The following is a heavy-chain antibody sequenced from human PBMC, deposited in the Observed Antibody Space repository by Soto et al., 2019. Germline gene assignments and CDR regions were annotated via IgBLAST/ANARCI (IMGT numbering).Heavy chain of an antibody. D-gene: IGHD5-18*01. J-gene: IGHJ6*02. Sequence: PGGSLRLSCAASGFTFSDYYMSWIRQAPGKGLEWVSGISDNGRVLYFADSVRGRFTISRDNAKNSLYLQMNSLRAEDTAVYYCARVLVRDTAMVYYYYGMDVWGQGTTVTVSS. CDR3: ARVLVRDTAMVYYYYGMDV. CDR1: GFTFSDYY. CDR2: ISDNGRVL. V-gene: IGHV3-11*04.